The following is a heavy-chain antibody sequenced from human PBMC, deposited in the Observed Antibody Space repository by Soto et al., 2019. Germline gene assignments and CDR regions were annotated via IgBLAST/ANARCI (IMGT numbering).Heavy chain of an antibody. D-gene: IGHD1-1*01. CDR2: ISTSSSTI. V-gene: IGHV3-48*02. J-gene: IGHJ6*02. CDR3: ARDTDNWNAAYGMDV. Sequence: VGSLRLSCAASGFTFSSYSMNWVRQAPGKGLECASYISTSSSTIYYADSVKGRFTISRDNTKNSLSLQMNSLRDEDTAVYFCARDTDNWNAAYGMDVWGQGTTVTVYS. CDR1: GFTFSSYS.